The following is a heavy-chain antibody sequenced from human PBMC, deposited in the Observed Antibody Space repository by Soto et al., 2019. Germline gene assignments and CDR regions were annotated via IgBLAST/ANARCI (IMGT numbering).Heavy chain of an antibody. CDR2: ISYDGGDF. CDR3: AKDFGAWSDS. D-gene: IGHD3-10*01. Sequence: GGSLRLSCAASGFAFSTYGMHWVRQAPGKGLEWVALISYDGGDFYYADSVKGRFTISRDNSKHTLSLQMDSLRVEDTAVYYCAKDFGAWSDSWGQGTLVTVSS. CDR1: GFAFSTYG. J-gene: IGHJ5*01. V-gene: IGHV3-30*18.